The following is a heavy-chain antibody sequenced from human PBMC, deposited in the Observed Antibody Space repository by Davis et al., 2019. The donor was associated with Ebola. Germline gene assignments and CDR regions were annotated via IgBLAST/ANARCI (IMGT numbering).Heavy chain of an antibody. V-gene: IGHV1-69*06. CDR1: GGTFSSYG. CDR3: ARDLLNYYDSSGSWFDP. CDR2: IIPIFGTA. J-gene: IGHJ5*02. Sequence: SVKVSCKASGGTFSSYGISWVRQAPGQGLEWMGGIIPIFGTANYAQKFQGRVTITADKSTSTAYMELSSLRSEDTAVYYCARDLLNYYDSSGSWFDPWGQGTLVTVSS. D-gene: IGHD3-22*01.